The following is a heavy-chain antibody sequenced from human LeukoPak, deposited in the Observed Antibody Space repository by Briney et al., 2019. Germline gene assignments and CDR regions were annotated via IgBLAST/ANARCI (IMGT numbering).Heavy chain of an antibody. Sequence: SETLSLTCAVYGGSFSGYYWSWIRQPPGKGLEWIGEINHSGSTSYNPSLKSRVTISVDTSKNQFSLKLSSVTAADTAVYYCARGEYSSSFDPWGQGTLVTVSS. V-gene: IGHV4-34*01. D-gene: IGHD6-6*01. CDR1: GGSFSGYY. CDR2: INHSGST. CDR3: ARGEYSSSFDP. J-gene: IGHJ5*02.